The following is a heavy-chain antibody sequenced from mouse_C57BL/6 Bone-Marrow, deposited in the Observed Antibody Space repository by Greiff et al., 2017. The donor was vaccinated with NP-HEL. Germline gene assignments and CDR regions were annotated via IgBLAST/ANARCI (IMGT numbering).Heavy chain of an antibody. D-gene: IGHD2-3*01. CDR3: ARDDDGYYVRYGMDY. V-gene: IGHV1-59*01. J-gene: IGHJ4*01. Sequence: LMRPGTSVKLSCKASGYTFTSYWMHWVKQRPGQGLEWIGVIDPSDSYTNYNQKFKGKATLTVDTSSSTAYMQLSSLTSEDSAVYYCARDDDGYYVRYGMDYWGQGTSVTVSS. CDR2: IDPSDSYT. CDR1: GYTFTSYW.